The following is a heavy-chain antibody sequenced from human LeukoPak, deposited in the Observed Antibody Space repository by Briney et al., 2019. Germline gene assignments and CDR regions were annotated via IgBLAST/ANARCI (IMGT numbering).Heavy chain of an antibody. CDR1: GFTFNEDS. Sequence: GGSLRLSCVGSGFTFNEDSMSWVRQAPGKGLEWVASIKHDGSEKYYVDFVKGRFTISRDNAKRSLYLQMNSLTAEDTAVYYCARGFRESPHWGQGTLVTVSS. CDR2: IKHDGSEK. J-gene: IGHJ4*02. D-gene: IGHD3-10*01. V-gene: IGHV3-7*01. CDR3: ARGFRESPH.